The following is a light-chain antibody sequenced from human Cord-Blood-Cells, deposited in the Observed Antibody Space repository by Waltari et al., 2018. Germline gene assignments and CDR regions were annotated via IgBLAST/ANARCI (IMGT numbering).Light chain of an antibody. Sequence: EIVMPQSPATLSVSPGERATLSCRARQSVSSNLAWYQPKPGQAPRVLIHGASTRATGIPARFSCSGSGTEFTLTISSLQAEHVAVYYCQQYNNRRTFGQGTKVEIK. CDR3: QQYNNRRT. CDR2: GAS. CDR1: QSVSSN. J-gene: IGKJ1*01. V-gene: IGKV3-15*01.